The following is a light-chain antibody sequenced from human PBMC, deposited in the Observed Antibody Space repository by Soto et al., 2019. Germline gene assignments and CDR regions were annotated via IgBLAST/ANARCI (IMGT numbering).Light chain of an antibody. CDR3: HHDGSSPET. Sequence: EVVLTQSPGTLSLSPGERATLSCRASQSVADSYLAWYQQKTGRAPRLLFYAATRRATGIPDRFSGSGSGTDFTLTINTLEPDEVAVDDCHHDGSSPETFGQGTKVE. V-gene: IGKV3-20*01. J-gene: IGKJ1*01. CDR2: AAT. CDR1: QSVADSY.